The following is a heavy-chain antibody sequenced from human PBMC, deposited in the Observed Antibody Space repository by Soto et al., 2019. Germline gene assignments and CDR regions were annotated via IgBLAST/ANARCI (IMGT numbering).Heavy chain of an antibody. CDR3: TTVSGELLYYYYGMDV. CDR1: GGTISSNNW. Sequence: ETLSLTCAVSGGTISSNNWWSWVRQPPGKGLEWVGRIKSKTDGGTTDYAAPVKGRFTISRDDSKNTLYLQMNSLKTKDTAVYYCTTVSGELLYYYYGMDVWGQGTTVTVSS. V-gene: IGHV3-15*07. J-gene: IGHJ6*02. CDR2: IKSKTDGGTT. D-gene: IGHD1-26*01.